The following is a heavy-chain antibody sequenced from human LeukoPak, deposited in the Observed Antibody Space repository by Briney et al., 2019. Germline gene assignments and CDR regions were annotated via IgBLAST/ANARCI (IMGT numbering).Heavy chain of an antibody. D-gene: IGHD3-10*01. CDR1: GFTFNNYG. CDR3: AREFGPTYYYGMDV. Sequence: PGRSLRLSCAASGFTFNNYGMHWVRQAPGKGLEWVAIMSYDGSNTYYADSVKGRFTISRDNSKNTLYLQMNSLRAEDTAVYYCAREFGPTYYYGMDVWGQGTTVTVSS. V-gene: IGHV3-30*03. CDR2: MSYDGSNT. J-gene: IGHJ6*02.